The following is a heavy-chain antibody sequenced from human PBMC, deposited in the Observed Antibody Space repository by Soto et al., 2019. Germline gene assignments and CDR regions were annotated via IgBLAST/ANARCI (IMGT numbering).Heavy chain of an antibody. CDR2: VFYSGNT. D-gene: IGHD4-4*01. Sequence: QVQLQESGPGLVKPSETLSLTCTVSGVSMSTYYWTWIRQPPGKGLEWIGQVFYSGNTNYNPSLKSRVTISVDASRNQFSLRLISVTAADTAMYYCASRDYNDAFDIWGQGTLVTVSS. V-gene: IGHV4-59*01. CDR3: ASRDYNDAFDI. J-gene: IGHJ3*02. CDR1: GVSMSTYY.